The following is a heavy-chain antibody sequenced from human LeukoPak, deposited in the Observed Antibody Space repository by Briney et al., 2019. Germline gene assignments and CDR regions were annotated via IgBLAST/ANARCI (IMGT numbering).Heavy chain of an antibody. CDR3: ARVGTMSSYYYAMDV. CDR1: GGSFSGYN. J-gene: IGHJ6*02. D-gene: IGHD3-3*01. CDR2: INHSGST. V-gene: IGHV4-34*01. Sequence: PSETLSLTCAVYGGSFSGYNWSWIRQPPGKGLEWIGEINHSGSTNYNPSLKSRVTISVDTSKNQFSLKVSSVTAADTAVYYCARVGTMSSYYYAMDVWGQGTTVTVS.